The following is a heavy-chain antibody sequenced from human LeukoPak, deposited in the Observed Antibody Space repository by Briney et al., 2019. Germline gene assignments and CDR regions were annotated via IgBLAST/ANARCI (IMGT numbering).Heavy chain of an antibody. Sequence: TSETLSLTCTVSGGSISSGDYYWSWIRQPPGKGLEWIGYIYYSGSTNYTPSLKSRVTISVDTSKNQFSLKLSSVTAADTAVYYCAREEYYGSGNWFDPWGQGTLVTVSS. J-gene: IGHJ5*02. D-gene: IGHD3-10*01. V-gene: IGHV4-61*08. CDR1: GGSISSGDYY. CDR2: IYYSGST. CDR3: AREEYYGSGNWFDP.